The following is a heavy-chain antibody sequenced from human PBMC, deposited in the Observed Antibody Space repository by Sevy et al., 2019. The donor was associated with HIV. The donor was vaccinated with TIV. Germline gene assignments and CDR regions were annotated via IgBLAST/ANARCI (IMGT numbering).Heavy chain of an antibody. CDR1: GFTFDDYT. CDR3: VKDRSGSYSFDY. CDR2: ISWSSGNI. Sequence: SLRLSCAASGFTFDDYTMNWVRQAPGKVLEWVSGISWSSGNIAYADSVEGRFTISRDNAKNSLYLQMNSLRVEDTALYYCVKDRSGSYSFDYWGQGTLVTVSS. V-gene: IGHV3-9*01. J-gene: IGHJ4*02. D-gene: IGHD1-26*01.